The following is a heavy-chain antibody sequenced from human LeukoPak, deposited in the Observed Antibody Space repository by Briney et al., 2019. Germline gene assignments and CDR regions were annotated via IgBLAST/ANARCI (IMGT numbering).Heavy chain of an antibody. CDR3: ARWWLVHQAFDY. CDR2: IFYSGST. V-gene: IGHV4-61*01. D-gene: IGHD6-19*01. Sequence: SETLSLTCTVSGGSVSSGSSYWSWIRQPPGRGLEWIGYIFYSGSTNYNPSLKSRVTISVDTSKNQFSLKLSSVTAADTAVYYCARWWLVHQAFDYWGQGTLVTVSS. J-gene: IGHJ4*02. CDR1: GGSVSSGSSY.